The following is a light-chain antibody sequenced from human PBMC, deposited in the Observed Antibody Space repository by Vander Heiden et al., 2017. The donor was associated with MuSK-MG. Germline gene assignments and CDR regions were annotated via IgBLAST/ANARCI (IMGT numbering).Light chain of an antibody. J-gene: IGKJ5*01. Sequence: IVLTQSPGILSLSPGERATLYCRASESFSSNYLAWYQQKPGQAPRLVMYGTSRRATGTPDRFSGSGSGTDFTLTINRLEPEDFAVYYCQQYGSSPFGQGTRLEIK. CDR1: ESFSSNY. CDR3: QQYGSSP. CDR2: GTS. V-gene: IGKV3-20*01.